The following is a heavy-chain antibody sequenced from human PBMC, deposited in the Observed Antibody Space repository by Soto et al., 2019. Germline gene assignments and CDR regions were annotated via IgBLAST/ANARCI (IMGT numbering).Heavy chain of an antibody. CDR3: AKNGLDNSPSAIDS. CDR2: ITGSGRDT. J-gene: IGHJ4*02. CDR1: GFTFRNNV. D-gene: IGHD1-1*01. V-gene: IGHV3-23*01. Sequence: GSLRLSCTASGFTFRNNVLSWVRQAPGKGLDWVSGITGSGRDTYYADSVKGRFTISRDNSKNMVFLQMNSLRAEDTALYYCAKNGLDNSPSAIDSWGPGTLVTVSS.